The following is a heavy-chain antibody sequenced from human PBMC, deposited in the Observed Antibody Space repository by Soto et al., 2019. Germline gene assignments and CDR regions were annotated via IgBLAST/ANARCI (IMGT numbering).Heavy chain of an antibody. D-gene: IGHD3-22*01. CDR3: AKANHITMIVVGLRGRFDP. CDR1: GFTFSSYA. Sequence: GGSLRLSCAASGFTFSSYAMSWVRQAPGKGLEWVSAISGSGGSTYYADSVKGRFTISRDNSKNTLYLQMNSLRAEDTAVYYCAKANHITMIVVGLRGRFDPWGQGTLVTVYS. J-gene: IGHJ5*02. CDR2: ISGSGGST. V-gene: IGHV3-23*01.